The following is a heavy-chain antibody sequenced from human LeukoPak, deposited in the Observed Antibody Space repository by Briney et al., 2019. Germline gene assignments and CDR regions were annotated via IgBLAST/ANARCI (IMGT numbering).Heavy chain of an antibody. CDR1: GFTFSSYA. Sequence: GGSLRLSCSASGFTFSSYAMHWVRQAPGKGLEYVSAISRNGGTTYYADSVKGRFTISRDNSKNTLYLQMSSLRAEDTAVYYCVKGYCSDGTCYSPSDYWGQGTLVTVSS. V-gene: IGHV3-64D*06. CDR3: VKGYCSDGTCYSPSDY. J-gene: IGHJ4*02. D-gene: IGHD2-15*01. CDR2: ISRNGGTT.